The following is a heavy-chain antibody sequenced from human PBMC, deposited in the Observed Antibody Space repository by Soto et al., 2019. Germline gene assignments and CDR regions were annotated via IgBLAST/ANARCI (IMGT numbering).Heavy chain of an antibody. CDR2: IYPGDFDT. Sequence: PGESLKISCKGSGYSSATYWIGWVRQVPGKGLEWMGIIYPGDFDTRYSPSFQGQVTISVDKSISTAYLQWSSLKASDTAMYYCARTTWKLVDPYYFDYWGQGTLVTVSS. CDR3: ARTTWKLVDPYYFDY. J-gene: IGHJ4*02. CDR1: GYSSATYW. D-gene: IGHD6-13*01. V-gene: IGHV5-51*01.